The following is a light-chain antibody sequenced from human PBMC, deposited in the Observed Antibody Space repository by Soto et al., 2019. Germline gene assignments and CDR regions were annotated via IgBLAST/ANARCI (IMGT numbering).Light chain of an antibody. CDR1: NSNIGAGYD. CDR3: QSYDSSLSGSGV. V-gene: IGLV1-40*01. CDR2: RNS. Sequence: QSALTQPPSVSGAPGQRITISCTGTNSNIGAGYDVHWYQQLPGTAPKLLIYRNSNRPSGVPDRFSGSRSGSSASLAITGLQAEDEADYYCQSYDSSLSGSGVFGGGTKLTVL. J-gene: IGLJ2*01.